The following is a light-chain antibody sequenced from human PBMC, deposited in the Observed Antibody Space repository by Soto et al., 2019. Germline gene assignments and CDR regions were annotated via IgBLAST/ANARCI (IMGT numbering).Light chain of an antibody. CDR3: QQYGPSLT. CDR2: GAS. CDR1: QSVSSSY. V-gene: IGKV3-20*01. Sequence: EIVLTQSPGTLSLSPGQRATLSCRASQSVSSSYLAWYQQRPGQAPRLLIWGASSRATGIPDRFSGSGSGTDFTLTINRLEPEDFAVYYCQQYGPSLTFGGGTKVEIK. J-gene: IGKJ4*01.